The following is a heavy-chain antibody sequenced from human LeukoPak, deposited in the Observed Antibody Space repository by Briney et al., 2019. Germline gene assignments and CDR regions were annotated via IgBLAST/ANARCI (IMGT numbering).Heavy chain of an antibody. Sequence: PGGSLRLSCAASGFTFSRHDMHWVRQPTGKGLEWVSAIGTAGGSYYPGSVKGRFTISRENAKNSLYLQVNSLRAGDTAVYYCARAATGFDAFDIWGQGTMVTVSS. CDR3: ARAATGFDAFDI. CDR1: GFTFSRHD. V-gene: IGHV3-13*01. J-gene: IGHJ3*02. D-gene: IGHD1-1*01. CDR2: IGTAGGS.